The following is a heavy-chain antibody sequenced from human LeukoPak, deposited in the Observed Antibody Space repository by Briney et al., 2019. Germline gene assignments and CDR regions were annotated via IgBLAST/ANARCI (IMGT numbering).Heavy chain of an antibody. CDR3: ARDRDYAFDY. CDR1: GFTFSSYW. CDR2: IDSDTYGNTI. J-gene: IGHJ4*02. V-gene: IGHV3-48*02. D-gene: IGHD4-17*01. Sequence: GGSLRLSCTASGFTFSSYWMSWVRQAPGKGLEWISYIDSDTYGNTIYYPHTVKGRFTISRDNAKNSLYLQMDSLRDEDTAVYYCARDRDYAFDYWGQGTLVTVSS.